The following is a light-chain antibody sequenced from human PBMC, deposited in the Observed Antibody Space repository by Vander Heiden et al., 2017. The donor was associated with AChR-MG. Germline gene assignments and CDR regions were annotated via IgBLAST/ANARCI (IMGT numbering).Light chain of an antibody. CDR1: QSVSSS. V-gene: IGKV3-11*01. J-gene: IGKJ1*01. Sequence: EIVLTQSPATLSLSPGERATLSCRASQSVSSSLAWYQQKPGQAPRLLIYDASNRDTGIQARFSGSGSGTDFTLTSSSLEPEDVAVYYCQQRSNWTFGQGTKVEIK. CDR3: QQRSNWT. CDR2: DAS.